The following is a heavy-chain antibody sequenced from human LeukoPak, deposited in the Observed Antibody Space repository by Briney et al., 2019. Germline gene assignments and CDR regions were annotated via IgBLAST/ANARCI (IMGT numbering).Heavy chain of an antibody. J-gene: IGHJ4*02. CDR2: ISYDGFNP. CDR1: GFTFSSYG. CDR3: ARGPGALDY. V-gene: IGHV3-30*03. Sequence: GRSLRLSCAASGFTFSSYGMHWVRQAPGKGLEWVAVISYDGFNPYYADSVKGRFTISRDNSKNTLWLQMNSLRAEDTAVYYCARGPGALDYWGQGALVTVSS. D-gene: IGHD2-2*01.